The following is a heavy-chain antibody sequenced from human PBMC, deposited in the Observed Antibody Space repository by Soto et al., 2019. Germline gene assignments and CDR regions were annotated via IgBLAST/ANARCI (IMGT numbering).Heavy chain of an antibody. J-gene: IGHJ5*02. D-gene: IGHD6-6*01. CDR2: ISYDGSDK. V-gene: IGHV3-30*18. CDR1: GFTFSSYG. Sequence: GGSLRLSCAASGFTFSSYGMHWVRQAPGKGLEWVAFISYDGSDKYYGDSVKGRFTISRDNSKNTLYLQMNSLRPEDTAVYSCAKVSVEVRPHWFDPWGQGTLVTVSS. CDR3: AKVSVEVRPHWFDP.